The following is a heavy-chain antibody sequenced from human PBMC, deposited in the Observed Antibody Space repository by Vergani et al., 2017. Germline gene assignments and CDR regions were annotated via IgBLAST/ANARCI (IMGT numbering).Heavy chain of an antibody. CDR2: SGLEGARMIANSVA. V-gene: IGHV3-73*02. D-gene: IGHD1-1*01. Sequence: DVQLVQSGGGQVQPGESLEVSCAASEFKISDCDIHWVRQAPGRGLEWVGRSGLEGARMIANSVASFSASVRGRFGISRDDSKNAVHLRLSNLGFEDTAIYYCASSKSINPWRPESRLGWFHFWGQGTLVTV. J-gene: IGHJ4*02. CDR3: ASSKSINPWRPESRLGWFHF. CDR1: EFKISDCD.